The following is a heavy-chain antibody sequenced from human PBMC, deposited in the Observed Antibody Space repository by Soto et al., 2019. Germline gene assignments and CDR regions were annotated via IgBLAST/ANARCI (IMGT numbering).Heavy chain of an antibody. CDR2: INPNSGGT. CDR3: ARGYYYDSSGYYAPEDYYGMDV. D-gene: IGHD3-22*01. J-gene: IGHJ6*02. V-gene: IGHV1-2*04. CDR1: GYTLTGYY. Sequence: ASVKVSCKASGYTLTGYYMHWVRQAPGQGLEWMGWINPNSGGTNYAQKFQGWVTMTRDTSISTAYMELSRLRSDDTAVYYCARGYYYDSSGYYAPEDYYGMDVWGQGTTVTVSS.